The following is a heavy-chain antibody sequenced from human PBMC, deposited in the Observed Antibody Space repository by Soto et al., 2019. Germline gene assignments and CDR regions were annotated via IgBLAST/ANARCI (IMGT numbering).Heavy chain of an antibody. CDR1: GVSSSSGCYY. D-gene: IGHD3-22*01. Sequence: SVTLSHTCRVAGVSSSSGCYYWSWIRQHPGKGLEWIGYIYYSGSTYYNPSLKSRVTISVDTSKNQFSLKLSSVTAADTAVYYCAIGNYDSSAYFAPWGQGTLVTLSS. CDR2: IYYSGST. CDR3: AIGNYDSSAYFAP. V-gene: IGHV4-31*03. J-gene: IGHJ5*02.